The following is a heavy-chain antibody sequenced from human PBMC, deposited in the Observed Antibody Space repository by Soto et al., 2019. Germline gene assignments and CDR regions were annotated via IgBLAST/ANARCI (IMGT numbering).Heavy chain of an antibody. CDR3: VKGRAKNCSGRTCGLWMDL. J-gene: IGHJ6*02. CDR2: IHTGGETT. V-gene: IGHV3-64D*06. D-gene: IGHD6-19*01. CDR1: GFSFKSHA. Sequence: PXGSLTLSCSASGFSFKSHAMHWVRQAPGKGLEYVSSIHTGGETTFYADAVKGRFIVSRDNSNNTLDLQMTSLKYEDSGVYYCVKGRAKNCSGRTCGLWMDLWGQGTTVTVSS.